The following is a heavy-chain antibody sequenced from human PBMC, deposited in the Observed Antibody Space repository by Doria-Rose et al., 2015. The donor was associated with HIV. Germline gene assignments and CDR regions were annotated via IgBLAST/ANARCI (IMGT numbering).Heavy chain of an antibody. D-gene: IGHD6-13*01. J-gene: IGHJ4*02. V-gene: IGHV2-26*01. CDR1: GVSLSSPGMG. CDR2: IVADDER. Sequence: SGPVLVKPTETLTLTCTVSGVSLSSPGMGVSWIRQPPGKALEWLANIVADDERSYTTSLRSRLTISRGTCKSQVVLTMTDMDPVDTATYYCARIKSSRWYHKYYFDFWGQGTLVIVSA. CDR3: ARIKSSRWYHKYYFDF.